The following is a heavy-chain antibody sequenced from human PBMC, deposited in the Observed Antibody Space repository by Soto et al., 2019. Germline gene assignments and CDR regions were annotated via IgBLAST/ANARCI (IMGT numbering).Heavy chain of an antibody. CDR1: GFTFRNYA. D-gene: IGHD2-8*01. CDR2: ISYDGVHQ. V-gene: IGHV3-30-3*01. CDR3: ARDESASNGLIRGFDY. J-gene: IGHJ4*02. Sequence: GGSLRLSCSASGFTFRNYAMHWVRQAPGKGLEWVAVISYDGVHQNYADSGKGRFTISRDDSKDTLFLQMNSLRDEDTAVYYCARDESASNGLIRGFDYWGERNLVPV.